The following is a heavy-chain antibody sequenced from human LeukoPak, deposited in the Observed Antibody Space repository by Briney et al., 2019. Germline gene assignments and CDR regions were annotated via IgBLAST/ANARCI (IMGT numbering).Heavy chain of an antibody. CDR3: AGALAGLLQFDY. Sequence: GGSLTLSCAASAFTFNNYAMSWVRQAPGKGLEWVSSISSSGDDTYYADSVRGRFDISRDNAKNTLYLQMNSLRAEDTAVYYCAGALAGLLQFDYWGQGTLVTVSS. J-gene: IGHJ4*02. CDR2: ISSSGDDT. CDR1: AFTFNNYA. D-gene: IGHD5-24*01. V-gene: IGHV3-23*01.